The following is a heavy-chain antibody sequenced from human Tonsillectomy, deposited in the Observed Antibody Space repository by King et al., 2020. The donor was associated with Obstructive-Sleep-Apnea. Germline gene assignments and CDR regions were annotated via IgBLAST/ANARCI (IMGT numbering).Heavy chain of an antibody. CDR3: ARVVVITGLGY. CDR1: GFTFSSYA. V-gene: IGHV3-30*04. CDR2: ISYDGSNK. Sequence: QLVQSGGGVVQPGRSLRLSGAAFGFTFSSYAMHWVRQAPGKGLEWGAVISYDGSNKYYADSVKGRFTISRDNSKNTLYLQMNSLRAEDTAVYYCARVVVITGLGYWGQGTLVTVSS. D-gene: IGHD2-21*01. J-gene: IGHJ4*02.